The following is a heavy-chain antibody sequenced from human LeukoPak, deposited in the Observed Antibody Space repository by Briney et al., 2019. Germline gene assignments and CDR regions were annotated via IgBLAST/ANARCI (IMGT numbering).Heavy chain of an antibody. Sequence: GGSLRLSCAASGFTFSNYGMHWVRQAPGQGLEWVALISYDGKNYNYADSVKGRFTISRDNSKNTLYLQMNCLRPEDTAVYYCAKVVSTGYDNYFDYWGQGTLVTVSS. CDR1: GFTFSNYG. V-gene: IGHV3-30*18. J-gene: IGHJ4*02. CDR3: AKVVSTGYDNYFDY. CDR2: ISYDGKNY. D-gene: IGHD5-12*01.